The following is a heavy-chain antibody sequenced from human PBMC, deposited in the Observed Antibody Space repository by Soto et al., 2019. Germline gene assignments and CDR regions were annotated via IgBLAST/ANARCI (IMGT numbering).Heavy chain of an antibody. CDR3: ARSASGVVVPAAMQGPFDY. Sequence: QVQLQESGPGLVKPSETLSLTCTVSGGSVSSGSYYWSWIRQPPGKGLEWIGYIYYSGSTNYNPSLKSRVTMSVDTSKNQFSLKLSSVTAADTAVYYCARSASGVVVPAAMQGPFDYWGQGTLVTVSS. CDR2: IYYSGST. CDR1: GGSVSSGSYY. J-gene: IGHJ4*02. V-gene: IGHV4-61*01. D-gene: IGHD2-2*01.